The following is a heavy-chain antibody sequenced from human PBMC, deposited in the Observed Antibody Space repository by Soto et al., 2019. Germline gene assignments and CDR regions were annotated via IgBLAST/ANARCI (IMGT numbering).Heavy chain of an antibody. CDR1: GYTFTGYY. CDR2: INPNRGGT. J-gene: IGHJ5*02. D-gene: IGHD6-13*01. CDR3: ARGQLPSGEQQLAGGGFRNWFDP. V-gene: IGHV1-2*04. Sequence: QVQLVQSRAEVKKPGASVKVSCKASGYTFTGYYMHWVRQAPGQGLEWMGWINPNRGGTNYAQKFQGWVTMTRDTSISTAYMELSRLRSDDTAVYYCARGQLPSGEQQLAGGGFRNWFDPWGQGTLVTVSS.